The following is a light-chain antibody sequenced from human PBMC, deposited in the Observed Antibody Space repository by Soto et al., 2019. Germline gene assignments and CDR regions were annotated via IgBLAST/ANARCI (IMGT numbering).Light chain of an antibody. Sequence: DIQRTRSPSSVSPSLGDIVSITCRASQSISSYLNWYQQKPGKAPKLLIFAASSLQSGVPSRFSGSRSGPDFTLTISSLQPEDFATYYCQQSYSSPPTFGQGTKVDIK. CDR1: QSISSY. J-gene: IGKJ1*01. V-gene: IGKV1-39*01. CDR3: QQSYSSPPT. CDR2: AAS.